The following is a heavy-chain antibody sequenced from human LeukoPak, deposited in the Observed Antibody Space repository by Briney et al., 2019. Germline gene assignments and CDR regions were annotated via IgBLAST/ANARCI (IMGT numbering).Heavy chain of an antibody. CDR3: ARVTGDVYYFDY. D-gene: IGHD2-21*02. CDR2: IYYSGST. Sequence: TASETLSLTCTVSGGSISSSSYYWGWIRQPPGKGLEWIGSIYYSGSTYYNPSLKSRVTISVDTSKNQFSLKLSSVTAADTAVYYCARVTGDVYYFDYWGQGTLVTVSS. CDR1: GGSISSSSYY. V-gene: IGHV4-39*01. J-gene: IGHJ4*02.